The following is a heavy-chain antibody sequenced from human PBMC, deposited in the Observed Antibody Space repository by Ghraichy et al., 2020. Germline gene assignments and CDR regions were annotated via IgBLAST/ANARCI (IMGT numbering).Heavy chain of an antibody. CDR2: FYKSGTT. Sequence: SETLSLTCSVSGGSIINDHWSWVRQPPGKGLEWIGYFYKSGTTNYNPSLNSRVTISVDTSKRQSSLKLTSVTAADTAVYYFVDGIALWGQGTLVIVSS. V-gene: IGHV4-59*01. J-gene: IGHJ4*02. CDR1: GGSIINDH. CDR3: VDGIAL. D-gene: IGHD2-21*01.